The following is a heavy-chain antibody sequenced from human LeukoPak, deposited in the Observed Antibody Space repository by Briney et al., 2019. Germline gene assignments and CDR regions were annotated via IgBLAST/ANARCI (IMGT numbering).Heavy chain of an antibody. Sequence: EASVKVSCKASGYTFTGYNMHWVRQAPGQGLEWMGRINPNSGGTNYAQKFQGRVTMTRDTSISTAYMEPSRLRSDDTAVYYCARATESYCSGGSCYRHYYYGMDVWGQGTTVTVSS. J-gene: IGHJ6*02. V-gene: IGHV1-2*06. D-gene: IGHD2-15*01. CDR1: GYTFTGYN. CDR3: ARATESYCSGGSCYRHYYYGMDV. CDR2: INPNSGGT.